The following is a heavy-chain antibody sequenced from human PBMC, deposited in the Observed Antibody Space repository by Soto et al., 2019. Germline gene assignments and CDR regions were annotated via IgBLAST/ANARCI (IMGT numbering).Heavy chain of an antibody. CDR2: IHGGGAAT. D-gene: IGHD1-1*01. V-gene: IGHV3-23*01. CDR3: AKFKGHPLEYWYFDF. J-gene: IGHJ2*01. Sequence: GGSLRLSCAASGFTFSADAMSWVRQAPGKGLEWVSTIHGGGAATHYADSVKGRFTISRDDSKNTLYVQMNSLRAEDTAVYYCAKFKGHPLEYWYFDFWGRGTLVTVSS. CDR1: GFTFSADA.